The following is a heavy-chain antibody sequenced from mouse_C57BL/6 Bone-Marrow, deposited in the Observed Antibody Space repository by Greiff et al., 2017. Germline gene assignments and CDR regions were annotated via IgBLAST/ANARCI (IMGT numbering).Heavy chain of an antibody. V-gene: IGHV1-69*01. J-gene: IGHJ2*01. CDR1: GYTFTSYW. Sequence: VQLQQPGAELVMPGASVKLSCKASGYTFTSYWMHWVKQRPGQGLEWIGEIDPSDSYTNYNQKFKGKSTLTVDKSSSTAYMQLSSLTSEDSAVYYCAREGYDGYYFYFDYWGQGTTRTVSS. CDR3: AREGYDGYYFYFDY. D-gene: IGHD2-3*01. CDR2: IDPSDSYT.